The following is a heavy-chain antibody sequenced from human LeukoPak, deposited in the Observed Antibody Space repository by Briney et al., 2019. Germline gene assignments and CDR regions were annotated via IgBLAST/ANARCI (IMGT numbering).Heavy chain of an antibody. D-gene: IGHD6-19*01. CDR2: INHSGST. J-gene: IGHJ4*02. CDR1: GGSFSGYC. V-gene: IGHV4-34*01. Sequence: SETLSLTCAVYGGSFSGYCWSWIRQPPGKGLEWIGEINHSGSTNYNPSPKSRVTISVDTSKNQFSLKLSSVTAADTAVYYCARGPPIAVAGKSLDYWGQGTLVTVSS. CDR3: ARGPPIAVAGKSLDY.